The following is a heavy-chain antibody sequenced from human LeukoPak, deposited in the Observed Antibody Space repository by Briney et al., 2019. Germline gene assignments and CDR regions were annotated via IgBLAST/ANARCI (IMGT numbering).Heavy chain of an antibody. Sequence: SETLSLTCTVSGGSISSSSYYWGWVRQPPGKGLEWIGSIYYSGSTYYNPSLKSRVTISVDTSKNQFSLKLSSVTAADTAVYYCARRPIAAAAGWFDPWGQGTLVTVSS. CDR3: ARRPIAAAAGWFDP. CDR1: GGSISSSSYY. J-gene: IGHJ5*02. CDR2: IYYSGST. V-gene: IGHV4-39*01. D-gene: IGHD6-13*01.